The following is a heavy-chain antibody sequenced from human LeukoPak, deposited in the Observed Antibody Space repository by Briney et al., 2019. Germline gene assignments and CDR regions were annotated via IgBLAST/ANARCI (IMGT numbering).Heavy chain of an antibody. CDR2: ISYDGSNK. D-gene: IGHD5-12*01. CDR1: GFTFSSYA. Sequence: GGSLRLSCAASGFTFSSYAMHWVRQAPGKGLEWVAVISYDGSNKYYADSVKGRFTISRDNSKNTLYLQMNSLRAEDRAVYYCARGGYSGSFDYWGQGTLVTVSS. CDR3: ARGGYSGSFDY. V-gene: IGHV3-30-3*01. J-gene: IGHJ4*02.